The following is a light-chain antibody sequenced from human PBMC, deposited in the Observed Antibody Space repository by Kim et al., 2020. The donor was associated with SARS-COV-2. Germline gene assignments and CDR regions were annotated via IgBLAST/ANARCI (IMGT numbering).Light chain of an antibody. V-gene: IGKV1-8*01. Sequence: AIRMTHSPSSLSASTGDRVTITCRASQDISNNLVWYQQRPGKAPKVLIYAASTLLSGVPSRFSGSGSGTELTLTITYLQSDDFATYYCQQDYSYPRTFGQGTKVDIK. CDR1: QDISNN. CDR3: QQDYSYPRT. CDR2: AAS. J-gene: IGKJ1*01.